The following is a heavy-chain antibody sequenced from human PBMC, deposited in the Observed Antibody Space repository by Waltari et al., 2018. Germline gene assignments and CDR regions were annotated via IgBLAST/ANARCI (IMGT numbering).Heavy chain of an antibody. Sequence: QLRLQESGPGLVKPSDTLSLTCTVSGGSISSTNYYWGGIRQPPGKGLEWIGSIYYSGNTYYNPSLKSRVTMSADTSKNQFSLKLSSVTAADTAVYYCARHQDWVVVSATWFDPWGQGTLVTVSS. CDR3: ARHQDWVVVSATWFDP. CDR1: GGSISSTNYY. CDR2: IYYSGNT. D-gene: IGHD2-21*02. J-gene: IGHJ5*02. V-gene: IGHV4-39*01.